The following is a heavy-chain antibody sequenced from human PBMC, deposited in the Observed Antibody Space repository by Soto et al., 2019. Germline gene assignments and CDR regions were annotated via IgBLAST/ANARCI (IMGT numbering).Heavy chain of an antibody. CDR2: IYYSGST. CDR1: GGSISSGGYY. Sequence: SETLSLTCTVSGGSISSGGYYWSWIRQHPGKGLEWIGYIYYSGSTYYNPSLKSRVTISVDTSKNQFSLKLSSVTAADTAVYYCGRDYSSGWSLGLGYYYGMDVWGQGTTVTVSS. D-gene: IGHD6-19*01. CDR3: GRDYSSGWSLGLGYYYGMDV. J-gene: IGHJ6*02. V-gene: IGHV4-31*03.